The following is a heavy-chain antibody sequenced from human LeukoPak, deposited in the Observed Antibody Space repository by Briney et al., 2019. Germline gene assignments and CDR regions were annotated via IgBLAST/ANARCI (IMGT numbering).Heavy chain of an antibody. CDR2: ISSSSSYI. CDR1: GFTFSSYS. CDR3: ARASETPPYCGGDCSLYYFDY. J-gene: IGHJ4*02. V-gene: IGHV3-21*01. D-gene: IGHD2-21*01. Sequence: PGGSLRLSCAASGFTFSSYSMNWVRQAPGKGLEWVSSISSSSSYIYYADSVKGRFTISRDNAKNSLYLQMNSLRAEDTAVYYCARASETPPYCGGDCSLYYFDYWGQGTLVTVSS.